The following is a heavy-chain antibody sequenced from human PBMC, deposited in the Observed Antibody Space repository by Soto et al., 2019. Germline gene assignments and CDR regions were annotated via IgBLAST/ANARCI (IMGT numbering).Heavy chain of an antibody. D-gene: IGHD5-12*01. Sequence: QVQLQESGPGLVKPSQTLSLTCTVSGGSISSGGYYWSWIRQNPGKGLEWIGYIYYIGSTYYNPSLKFRFTISVHPSKNHFSLKLYSVTAADTAVYYCAYYSGYEYFYGLDVWGQGTTVTVSS. J-gene: IGHJ6*02. CDR3: AYYSGYEYFYGLDV. CDR1: GGSISSGGYY. CDR2: IYYIGST. V-gene: IGHV4-31*03.